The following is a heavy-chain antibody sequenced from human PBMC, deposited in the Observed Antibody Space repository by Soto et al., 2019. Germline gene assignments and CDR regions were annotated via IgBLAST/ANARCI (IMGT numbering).Heavy chain of an antibody. V-gene: IGHV1-3*01. CDR3: ARAGSRTSWYYYYMDV. J-gene: IGHJ6*03. CDR2: INAVNGNT. D-gene: IGHD6-13*01. Sequence: QVQLVQSGAEVKKPGASVKVSCKASGYTFTPYPVHWVRQAPGQRLEWMGWINAVNGNTKYSQKFQGRVTITRDTSASTDYMELSSLRSEDTAVYYCARAGSRTSWYYYYMDVWGKGTTVTVSS. CDR1: GYTFTPYP.